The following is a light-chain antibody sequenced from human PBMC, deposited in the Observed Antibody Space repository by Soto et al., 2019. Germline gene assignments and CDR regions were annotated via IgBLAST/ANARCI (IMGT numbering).Light chain of an antibody. J-gene: IGKJ2*01. CDR2: SES. CDR3: PLVHTTPYT. CDR1: QNIRKY. Sequence: DIQMTQSPSSLSASVGDRVTITCRASQNIRKYLNWYQQKPGDAPKLLIYSESTLQGAVPSRFSGSGSGTDFTLTLSSMQPEDFATYPCPLVHTTPYTFGQGTRLEI. V-gene: IGKV1-39*01.